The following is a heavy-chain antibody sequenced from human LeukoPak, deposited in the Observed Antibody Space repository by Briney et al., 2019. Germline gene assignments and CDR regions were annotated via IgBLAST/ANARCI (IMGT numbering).Heavy chain of an antibody. CDR1: GGSISSYY. Sequence: PSETLSLTCTVSGGSISSYYWSGLREPRGKGREWIGYIYYSGSTNYNPYLKSRVTISVDTSKNQFSLKLNSVNAADTAVYYCARQWGSGYLYYFDYWGQGTMVTVSS. CDR3: ARQWGSGYLYYFDY. CDR2: IYYSGST. D-gene: IGHD5-12*01. J-gene: IGHJ4*02. V-gene: IGHV4-59*08.